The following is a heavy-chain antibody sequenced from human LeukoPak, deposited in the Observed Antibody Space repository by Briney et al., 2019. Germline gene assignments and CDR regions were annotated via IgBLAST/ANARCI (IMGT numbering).Heavy chain of an antibody. CDR2: ISTSSSYI. V-gene: IGHV3-21*01. J-gene: IGHJ6*04. CDR1: GVTFSSYS. D-gene: IGHD3-10*02. Sequence: GGSLRLSCAASGVTFSSYSMNWVRQAPGKGLEWVSSISTSSSYIYYADSVKGRFTISRDNAENSLYLQMNSLRAEDTAVYYCAELGITMIGGVWGKGTTVTISS. CDR3: AELGITMIGGV.